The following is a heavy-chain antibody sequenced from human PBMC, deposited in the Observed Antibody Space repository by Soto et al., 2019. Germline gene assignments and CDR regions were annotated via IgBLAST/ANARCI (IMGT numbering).Heavy chain of an antibody. CDR2: IYYSGST. J-gene: IGHJ4*02. CDR1: GGSVSSGSYY. V-gene: IGHV4-61*01. Sequence: QVQLQESGPGLVKPSGTLSLTCTVSGGSVSSGSYYWSWIRQPPGKGLEWIGYIYYSGSTNYNPSLKSRVTISVDTSKNQFSLKLSSVTAADTAVYYCARGAGGLWLKGYWGQGTLVTVSS. CDR3: ARGAGGLWLKGY. D-gene: IGHD5-18*01.